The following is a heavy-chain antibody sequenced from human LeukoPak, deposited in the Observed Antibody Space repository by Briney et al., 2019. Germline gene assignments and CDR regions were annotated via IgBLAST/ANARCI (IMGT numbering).Heavy chain of an antibody. CDR2: ISYDGGNK. Sequence: GGSLRLSCAASGFTFSSYGMHWVRQAPGKGLEWVAVISYDGGNKYYADSVKGRFTISRDNSKNTLYLQMNSLRAEDTAVYYCAKDRRSRGNDYWGQGTLVTVSS. J-gene: IGHJ4*02. D-gene: IGHD3-10*01. V-gene: IGHV3-30*18. CDR3: AKDRRSRGNDY. CDR1: GFTFSSYG.